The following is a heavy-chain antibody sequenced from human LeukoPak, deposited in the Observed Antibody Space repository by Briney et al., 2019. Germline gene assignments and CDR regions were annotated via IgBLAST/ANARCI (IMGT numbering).Heavy chain of an antibody. Sequence: PGGSLRLSCAASGFTFSSYAMSWVRQAPGKGLEWVSAISGSGGSTYYADSVKGRFTISRDNSKNTLYLQMNSLRAEDTAVYYCAKGGHRGSSGILDYWGQGTLVTVSS. V-gene: IGHV3-23*01. D-gene: IGHD3-22*01. CDR3: AKGGHRGSSGILDY. CDR1: GFTFSSYA. CDR2: ISGSGGST. J-gene: IGHJ4*02.